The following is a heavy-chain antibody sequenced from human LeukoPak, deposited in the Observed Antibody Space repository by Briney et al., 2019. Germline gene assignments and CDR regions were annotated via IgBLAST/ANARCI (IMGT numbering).Heavy chain of an antibody. CDR3: AKDYYDSDNDAFDV. J-gene: IGHJ3*01. CDR1: GFTFSSYG. D-gene: IGHD3-22*01. Sequence: GGSLRLSCAASGFTFSSYGMHWVRQAPGKGLEWVAVISYDGSNKYYADSVKGRFTISRDNSKNTLYLQMNSLRAEDTAVYYCAKDYYDSDNDAFDVWGQGTMVTASS. CDR2: ISYDGSNK. V-gene: IGHV3-30*18.